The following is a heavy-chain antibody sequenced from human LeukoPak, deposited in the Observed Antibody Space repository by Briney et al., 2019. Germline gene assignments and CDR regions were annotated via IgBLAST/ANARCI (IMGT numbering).Heavy chain of an antibody. CDR3: AKDPVNRATYYYYGMDV. CDR2: ISWKSGNI. D-gene: IGHD1-14*01. Sequence: ASXXTFDDXXRXGVGHXXGXXLEGVSSISWKSGNIIYAASVKGRFTSSRDNAKNSLYLQMNSLRPEDTALYYCAKDPVNRATYYYYGMDVWGQGTTVTVSS. J-gene: IGHJ6*02. CDR1: XXTFDDXX. V-gene: IGHV3-9*01.